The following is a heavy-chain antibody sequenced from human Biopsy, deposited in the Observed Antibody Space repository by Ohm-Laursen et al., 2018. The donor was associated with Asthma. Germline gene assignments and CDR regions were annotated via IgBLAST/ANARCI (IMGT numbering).Heavy chain of an antibody. Sequence: TLSLTCTVSGGSLTSAYWSWVRQYPEKGLEWIGYIYHSGTTFYNPSLKSRVSMSVDTSKNQASLKLSSVTAADTAIYFCARDYYDFWNRSVYTYFGMDVWGRGTTVVVSS. CDR1: GGSLTSAY. CDR3: ARDYYDFWNRSVYTYFGMDV. D-gene: IGHD3-3*01. J-gene: IGHJ6*02. V-gene: IGHV4-31*03. CDR2: IYHSGTT.